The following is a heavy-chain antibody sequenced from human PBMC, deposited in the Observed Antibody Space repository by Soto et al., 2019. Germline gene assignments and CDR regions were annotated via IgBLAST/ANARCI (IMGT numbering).Heavy chain of an antibody. CDR1: GFTFSAHA. D-gene: IGHD2-21*02. CDR2: ITPSTATT. CDR3: AKDPRVTAIRPCYFDY. J-gene: IGHJ4*02. V-gene: IGHV3-48*02. Sequence: EVHLVESGGGLVQPGGSLRLSCVVSGFTFSAHAMNWVRQAPGKGLEWVAYITPSTATTYYADSVKGRFTISRDNAKNALYLQMNSLRDEDTAVYYCAKDPRVTAIRPCYFDYRGQGTLVTVSS.